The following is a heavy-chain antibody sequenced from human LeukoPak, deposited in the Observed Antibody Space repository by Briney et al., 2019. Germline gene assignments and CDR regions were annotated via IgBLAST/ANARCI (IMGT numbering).Heavy chain of an antibody. V-gene: IGHV3-23*01. CDR1: GFTFSSYA. CDR3: AKDLTLSYYDSSGYTDY. Sequence: GGSLRLSCAASGFTFSSYAMSWVRQAPGKGLEWVSAISGSGGSTYYADSVKGRFTISRDNSKNTLYLQMNGLRAEDTAVYYCAKDLTLSYYDSSGYTDYWGQGTLVTVSS. CDR2: ISGSGGST. D-gene: IGHD3-22*01. J-gene: IGHJ4*02.